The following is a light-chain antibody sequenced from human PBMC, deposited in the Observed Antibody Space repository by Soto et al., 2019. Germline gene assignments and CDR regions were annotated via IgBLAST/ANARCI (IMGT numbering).Light chain of an antibody. CDR2: EVS. CDR1: SSEVGAYNY. J-gene: IGLJ1*01. Sequence: QSALTQPASVSGSPGQSITISCTGTSSEVGAYNYVSWYQQHPGEAPKLLIYEVSDRPSGVSTRFSGSKSGNTASLTISGLLAYDEPDYYCNSYPRSGTLVFGTGTKVTVL. CDR3: NSYPRSGTLV. V-gene: IGLV2-14*01.